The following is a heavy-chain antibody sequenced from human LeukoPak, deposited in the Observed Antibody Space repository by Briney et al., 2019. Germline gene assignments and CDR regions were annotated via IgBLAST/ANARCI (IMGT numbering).Heavy chain of an antibody. J-gene: IGHJ3*02. Sequence: GGSLRLSCAASGFTFSSYGVHWVRQAPGKGLEWVAVIWYDGSNKYYADSVKGRFTISRDNSKNTLYLQMNSLRAEDTAVYYCAREAAVAAGAFDIWGQGTMVTVSS. V-gene: IGHV3-33*01. D-gene: IGHD6-13*01. CDR2: IWYDGSNK. CDR3: AREAAVAAGAFDI. CDR1: GFTFSSYG.